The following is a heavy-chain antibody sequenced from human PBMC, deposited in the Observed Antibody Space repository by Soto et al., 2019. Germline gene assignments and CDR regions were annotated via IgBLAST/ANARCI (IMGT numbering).Heavy chain of an antibody. Sequence: EVQLVESGGGLVQPGGSLRLSCAASGFTFSPFWMHWVRQVPGKGPVWVSRINSDGNSTSYADSVKGRFTISRDNAKNTLYLQMNSLRAEDTSVYYCARGSNHFVYWGQGTLVTVSS. CDR2: INSDGNST. V-gene: IGHV3-74*01. CDR1: GFTFSPFW. D-gene: IGHD4-4*01. J-gene: IGHJ4*02. CDR3: ARGSNHFVY.